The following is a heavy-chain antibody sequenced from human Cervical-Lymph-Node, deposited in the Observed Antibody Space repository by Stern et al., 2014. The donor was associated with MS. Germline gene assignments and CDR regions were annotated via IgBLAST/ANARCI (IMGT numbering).Heavy chain of an antibody. CDR1: GYSFTNYW. V-gene: IGHV5-51*01. CDR3: ATCYESSGWYPSAY. D-gene: IGHD6-19*01. J-gene: IGHJ4*02. CDR2: IYPGDSDT. Sequence: EVQLVESGAEVKEPGESLKISCKVSGYSFTNYWIGWVRQMPGKGLEWMGIIYPGDSDTRYSPSFQGRVTISADKSISTAYLQWRSLKASDTAMYYCATCYESSGWYPSAYWGQGTLVTVSS.